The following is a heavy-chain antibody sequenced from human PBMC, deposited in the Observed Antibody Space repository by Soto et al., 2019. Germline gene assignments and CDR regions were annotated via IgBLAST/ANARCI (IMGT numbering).Heavy chain of an antibody. V-gene: IGHV1-18*04. CDR3: ARDLTIVPATHPRLENYGMDV. CDR2: ISTYNGHT. Sequence: QVPLVQSGAEVRKPGASVRVSCKASTETFNNYGIAWVRQAPGQGLEWMGWISTYNGHTQFVERFQGRVTMTTDTSTKTAYMELRNLRSDDTAHYYCARDLTIVPATHPRLENYGMDVWGQGTTVIVSS. D-gene: IGHD2-2*01. J-gene: IGHJ6*02. CDR1: TETFNNYG.